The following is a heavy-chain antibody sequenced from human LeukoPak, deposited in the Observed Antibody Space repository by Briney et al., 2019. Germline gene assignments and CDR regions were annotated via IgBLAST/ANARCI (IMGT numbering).Heavy chain of an antibody. CDR3: AKGPHQHSSSPFDY. D-gene: IGHD6-13*01. Sequence: GGFLRLSCAASGFTFSRYGMIWVRQAPGKGLEWVSSISGGGDNTYYADSVKGRFTISRDNSKNTLHLQMNSLRAEDTALYYCAKGPHQHSSSPFDYWDQGALVTVSS. J-gene: IGHJ4*02. CDR2: ISGGGDNT. V-gene: IGHV3-23*01. CDR1: GFTFSRYG.